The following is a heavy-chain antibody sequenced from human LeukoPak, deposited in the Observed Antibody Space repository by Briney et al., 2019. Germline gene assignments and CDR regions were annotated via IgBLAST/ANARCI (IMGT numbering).Heavy chain of an antibody. CDR1: GFTFSSYA. V-gene: IGHV3-23*01. Sequence: GGCLRLSCAASGFTFSSYAMSWVRQAPGKGLEWVSAISVHGGSTYYADSVKGRFTISRDNSKNTLYLQMNSLRAEDTAVYYCAKTICGGDCYHVRSDAFDIWGQGTMVTVSS. CDR3: AKTICGGDCYHVRSDAFDI. D-gene: IGHD2-21*02. J-gene: IGHJ3*02. CDR2: ISVHGGST.